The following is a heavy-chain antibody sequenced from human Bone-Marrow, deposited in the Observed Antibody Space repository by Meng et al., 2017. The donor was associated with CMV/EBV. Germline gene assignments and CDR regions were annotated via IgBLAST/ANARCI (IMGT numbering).Heavy chain of an antibody. Sequence: GSLRLSCAASGFTFSSYAMSWVRQAPGKGLEWIGEINHSGSTNYNPSLKSRVTISVDTSKNQFSLKLSSVTAADTAVYYCATGPPRGVVVPAARRGYFQHWGQGTLVTVSS. CDR2: INHSGST. CDR3: ATGPPRGVVVPAARRGYFQH. V-gene: IGHV4-34*08. CDR1: GFTFSSYA. D-gene: IGHD2-2*01. J-gene: IGHJ1*01.